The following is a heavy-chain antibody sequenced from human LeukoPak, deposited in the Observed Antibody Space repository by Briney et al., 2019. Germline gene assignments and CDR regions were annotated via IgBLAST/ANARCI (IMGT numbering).Heavy chain of an antibody. CDR1: GYTFTSYD. D-gene: IGHD3-22*01. J-gene: IGHJ5*02. Sequence: ASVKVSCKASGYTFTSYDINWVRQATGQGLEWMGWMNPNSGNTGYAQKFQGRVTMTRNTSISTAYMELSSLRSEDAAVYYCASEQRSERSYYYDSSGYYTWFDPWGQGTLVTVSS. V-gene: IGHV1-8*01. CDR2: MNPNSGNT. CDR3: ASEQRSERSYYYDSSGYYTWFDP.